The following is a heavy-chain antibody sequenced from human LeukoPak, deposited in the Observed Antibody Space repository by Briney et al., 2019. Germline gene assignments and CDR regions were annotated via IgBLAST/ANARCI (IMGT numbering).Heavy chain of an antibody. Sequence: GGSLRLSCAASGFTVSSNYMSWVRQAPGKGLEWVSAIYSRGSTYYADSVKGGFNISRDNSKNTLYLQMNSLRAEDTAVYYCAREYGYRIVWEQGTLVTVSS. CDR1: GFTVSSNY. CDR2: IYSRGST. D-gene: IGHD5-12*01. V-gene: IGHV3-66*01. J-gene: IGHJ4*02. CDR3: AREYGYRIV.